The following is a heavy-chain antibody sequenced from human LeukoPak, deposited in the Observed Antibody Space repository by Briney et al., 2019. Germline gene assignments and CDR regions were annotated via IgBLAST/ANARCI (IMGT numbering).Heavy chain of an antibody. Sequence: SETLSLTCTVSSGSITNYYWSWIRQPPGKGLEWIGYIYYSGSTNYNPSLKSRVTISVDTSKNQFSLKLSSVTAADTAVYYCARDSSGYWSGYYFDCWGQGTLVTVSS. CDR1: SGSITNYY. J-gene: IGHJ4*02. D-gene: IGHD3-22*01. CDR3: ARDSSGYWSGYYFDC. CDR2: IYYSGST. V-gene: IGHV4-59*01.